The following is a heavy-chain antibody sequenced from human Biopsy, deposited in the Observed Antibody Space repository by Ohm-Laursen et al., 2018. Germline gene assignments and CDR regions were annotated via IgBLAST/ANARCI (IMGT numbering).Heavy chain of an antibody. CDR2: ISWHSGSR. CDR1: GFTFHDYV. V-gene: IGHV3-9*01. Sequence: SLRLSCAASGFTFHDYVMHWVRQAPGKGLEWVSGISWHSGSRGYADSVKGRFTISRDNAKKLLYLQMNSLRAEDTALYYCAKDVRVKVQLDGMDVWGQGTTVTVSS. CDR3: AKDVRVKVQLDGMDV. J-gene: IGHJ6*02. D-gene: IGHD1-1*01.